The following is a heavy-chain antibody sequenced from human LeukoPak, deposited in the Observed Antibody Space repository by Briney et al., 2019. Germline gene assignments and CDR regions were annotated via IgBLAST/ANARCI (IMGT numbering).Heavy chain of an antibody. J-gene: IGHJ6*02. CDR3: ARGPGLTYYYDSSNYGGMDV. Sequence: PGGSLRLSCAGSGFIFSGHSMNWVRQAPGKGLEWVSYISSGGSTIYYADSVKGRFTVSRDNSKNTLYLQMNSLRDEDTAVYYCARGPGLTYYYDSSNYGGMDVWGQGTTVTVSS. D-gene: IGHD3-22*01. CDR2: ISSGGSTI. V-gene: IGHV3-48*02. CDR1: GFIFSGHS.